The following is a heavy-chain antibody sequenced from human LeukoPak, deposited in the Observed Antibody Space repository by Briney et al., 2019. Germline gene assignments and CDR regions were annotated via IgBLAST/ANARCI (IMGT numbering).Heavy chain of an antibody. CDR1: GGSISSSTYY. CDR2: IYYSGNT. CDR3: ARQTGSGLFILP. Sequence: PSETLSLTCTVSGGSISSSTYYWGWIRQPPGKGLEWIGSIYYSGNTYYNASLKSQVSISIDTSKNQFSLKLTSVTAADTAVYYCARQTGSGLFILPGGQGTLVTVSS. V-gene: IGHV4-39*01. J-gene: IGHJ4*02. D-gene: IGHD3/OR15-3a*01.